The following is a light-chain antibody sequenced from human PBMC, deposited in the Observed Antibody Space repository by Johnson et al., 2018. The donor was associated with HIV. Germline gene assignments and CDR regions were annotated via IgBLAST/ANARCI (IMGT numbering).Light chain of an antibody. V-gene: IGLV1-51*01. CDR2: DNN. J-gene: IGLJ1*01. CDR3: GTWDSSLSAGV. CDR1: SSNIVNNY. Sequence: QSVLTQPPSVSAAPGQKVTISCSGSSSNIVNNYVSWYQHLPGTAPKLLTYDNNKRPSGIPDRFSGSKSGTSATLGITGLQTGDEADYYCGTWDSSLSAGVFGTGTKVTVL.